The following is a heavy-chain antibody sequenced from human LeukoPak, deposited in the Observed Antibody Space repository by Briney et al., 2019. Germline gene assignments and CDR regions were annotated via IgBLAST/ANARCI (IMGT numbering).Heavy chain of an antibody. V-gene: IGHV4-30-4*08. CDR2: IYYSGST. CDR3: ARDAPFGGRTD. D-gene: IGHD3-16*01. J-gene: IGHJ4*02. Sequence: SETLSLTCTVSGGSVSSGSYCWSWIRQPPGKGLEWIGYIYYSGSTYYNPSLKSRVTISVDTSKNQFSLKLSSVTAADTAVYYCARDAPFGGRTDWGQGTLVTVSS. CDR1: GGSVSSGSYC.